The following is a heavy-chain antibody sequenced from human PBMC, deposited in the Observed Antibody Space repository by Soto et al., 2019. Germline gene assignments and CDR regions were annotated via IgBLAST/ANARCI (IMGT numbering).Heavy chain of an antibody. J-gene: IGHJ6*02. CDR3: ASIMDTATANTPFTYYYYGMDV. Sequence: EASVKVSCKASGGTFSSYAISWVRQAPGQGLEWMGGIIPIFGTANYAQKFQGRVTITADESTSTAYMELSSLRSEDTAVYYCASIMDTATANTPFTYYYYGMDVWGQGTTVTV. CDR1: GGTFSSYA. V-gene: IGHV1-69*13. CDR2: IIPIFGTA. D-gene: IGHD5-18*01.